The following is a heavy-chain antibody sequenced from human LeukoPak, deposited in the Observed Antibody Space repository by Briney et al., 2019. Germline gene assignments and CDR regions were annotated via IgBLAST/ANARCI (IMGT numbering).Heavy chain of an antibody. Sequence: GRPLRLSCAASGFTFSNYGMHWVPQAPGKGLEWVAVIWYDGSDKYHADSVKGRFTISRDNSKNTLYLQMNSLRVEDTAVYYCARPVVLGAYLRGAYYFDSWGQGTLVTVSS. CDR1: GFTFSNYG. J-gene: IGHJ4*02. V-gene: IGHV3-33*01. CDR2: IWYDGSDK. CDR3: ARPVVLGAYLRGAYYFDS. D-gene: IGHD3-16*01.